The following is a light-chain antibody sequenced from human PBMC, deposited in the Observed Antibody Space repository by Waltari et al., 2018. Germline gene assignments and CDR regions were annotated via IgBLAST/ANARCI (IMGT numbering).Light chain of an antibody. V-gene: IGLV1-51*01. Sequence: QSVLTQPPSVSAAPGQKVTISCSGSGSNIGTNFVSWYQQFPGTAPKLLIYDGYSRPSGIPDRFSGSKSGTSAALAITGLQTGDEADYYCGTWDTTLNAGVFGGGTKLTVL. CDR3: GTWDTTLNAGV. J-gene: IGLJ2*01. CDR2: DGY. CDR1: GSNIGTNF.